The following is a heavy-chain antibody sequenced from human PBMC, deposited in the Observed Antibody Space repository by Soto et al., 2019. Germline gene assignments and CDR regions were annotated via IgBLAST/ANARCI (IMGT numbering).Heavy chain of an antibody. CDR1: GFSLSTSGVG. J-gene: IGHJ4*02. Sequence: QITLEESGPTLVKPTQTLTLTCTFSGFSLSTSGVGVGWIRQPPGKALEWLALIYWDDDKRYSPSLKSRLTITQDTSKNPVGLTMTHMDPVDTATYFCTHSYGDPVDYWGQGTLVTVSS. CDR2: IYWDDDK. V-gene: IGHV2-5*02. D-gene: IGHD4-17*01. CDR3: THSYGDPVDY.